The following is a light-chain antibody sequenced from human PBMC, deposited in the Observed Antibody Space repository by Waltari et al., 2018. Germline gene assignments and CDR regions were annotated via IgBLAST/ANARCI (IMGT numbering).Light chain of an antibody. CDR3: MIWRSGASE. V-gene: IGLV5-45*01. Sequence: PGRPPRDGLRCKSDSGKQQGSGGPGRFSGSKDASADAGIMLISGVQAEDETDYYCMIWRSGASEFGGGTKLTVL. CDR2: CKSDSGK. J-gene: IGLJ2*01.